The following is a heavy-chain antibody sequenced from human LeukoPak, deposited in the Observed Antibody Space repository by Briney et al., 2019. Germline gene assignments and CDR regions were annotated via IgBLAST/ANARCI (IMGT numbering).Heavy chain of an antibody. D-gene: IGHD6-13*01. J-gene: IGHJ3*02. V-gene: IGHV4-61*02. CDR1: GGSISGSYY. CDR3: ARAYSILPYDAFDI. Sequence: SETLSLTCTVSGGSISGSYYWSWIRQPAGKGLEWIGRIYTSGSTNYNPSLKSRVTISVDTSKNQFSLKLSSVTAADTAVYYCARAYSILPYDAFDIWGQGTMVTVSS. CDR2: IYTSGST.